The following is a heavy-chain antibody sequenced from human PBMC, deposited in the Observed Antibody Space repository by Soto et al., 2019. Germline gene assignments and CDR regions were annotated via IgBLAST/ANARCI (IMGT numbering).Heavy chain of an antibody. CDR1: GFSFSSYA. D-gene: IGHD3-9*01. CDR3: ARDVSPRYFDWLPKVYYYYYGMDV. V-gene: IGHV3-23*01. CDR2: ISKSGGKT. Sequence: PGGSLRLSCAASGFSFSSYAMSWLRQAPGKGLEWVSSISKSGGKTFYADSVKGRFTISRDNSKNTLYLQMNSLRAEDTAVYYCARDVSPRYFDWLPKVYYYYYGMDVWGQGTTVTVSS. J-gene: IGHJ6*02.